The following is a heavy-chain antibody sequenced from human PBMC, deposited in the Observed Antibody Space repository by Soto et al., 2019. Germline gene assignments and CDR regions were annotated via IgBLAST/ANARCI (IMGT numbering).Heavy chain of an antibody. CDR1: GGTFSSYT. V-gene: IGHV1-69*08. Sequence: QVQLVQSGAEVKKPGSSVKVSCKASGGTFSSYTISWVRQAPGQGLEWMGRFVPILGLAHYAQKFQGRVTITADKSTSTAYMELSSLRSDDTAVHYCARDVGSGVDPWGQGTLVTVSS. CDR3: ARDVGSGVDP. D-gene: IGHD3-10*01. J-gene: IGHJ5*02. CDR2: FVPILGLA.